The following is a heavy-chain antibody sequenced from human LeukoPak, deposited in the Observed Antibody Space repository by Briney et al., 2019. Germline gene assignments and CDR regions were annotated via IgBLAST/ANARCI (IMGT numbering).Heavy chain of an antibody. D-gene: IGHD3-9*01. CDR3: ARDASNYDILTGSETYYFDY. V-gene: IGHV4-30-4*01. CDR1: GGSISSGDYY. J-gene: IGHJ4*02. CDR2: IYYSGST. Sequence: SETLSLTCTVSGGSISSGDYYWSWIRQPPGKGLEWIGYIYYSGSTYYNPSLKSRVTISVDTSKNQFSLKLSSVTAADTAVYYCARDASNYDILTGSETYYFDYWGQGTLVTVSS.